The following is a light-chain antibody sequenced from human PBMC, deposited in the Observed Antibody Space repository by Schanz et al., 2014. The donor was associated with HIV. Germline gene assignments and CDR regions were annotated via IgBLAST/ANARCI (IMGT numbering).Light chain of an antibody. V-gene: IGLV2-11*01. CDR1: SSDVGDYNY. J-gene: IGLJ3*02. Sequence: QSALTQPRSVSGSPGQSVTISCTGTSSDVGDYNYVSWYQQHPGKAPKLMIYDVTERPSGVPDRFFGSKSGNTASLTISGLQAEDEADYYCSSYTSSRTWVFGGGTKLTVL. CDR3: SSYTSSRTWV. CDR2: DVT.